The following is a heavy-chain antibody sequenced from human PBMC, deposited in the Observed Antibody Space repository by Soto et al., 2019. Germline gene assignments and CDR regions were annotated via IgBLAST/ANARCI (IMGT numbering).Heavy chain of an antibody. CDR3: AKALGYCSGGSCYPPGYYYGMDV. V-gene: IGHV3-73*01. D-gene: IGHD2-15*01. CDR2: IRSKANSYAT. Sequence: GGSLRLSCAASGFTFSNYGMNWVRQASGKGLEWVGRIRSKANSYATAYAASVKGRFTISRDDSKNTAYLHMNSLGAEDTAVYYCAKALGYCSGGSCYPPGYYYGMDVWGQGTTVTVSS. CDR1: GFTFSNYG. J-gene: IGHJ6*02.